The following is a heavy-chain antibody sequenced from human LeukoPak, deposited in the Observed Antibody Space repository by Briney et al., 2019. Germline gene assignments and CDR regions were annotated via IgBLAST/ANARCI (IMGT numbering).Heavy chain of an antibody. V-gene: IGHV3-23*01. Sequence: GGSLRLSCAASGFTFSSYAMSWVRQAPGKGLEWVSAISGSGGSTYYADSVKGRFTISRDNSKNPLYLKMNSLRAEDTAVYYCAKGVYYDYVWGSPSYYFDYWGQGTLVTVSS. J-gene: IGHJ4*02. CDR2: ISGSGGST. D-gene: IGHD3-16*01. CDR1: GFTFSSYA. CDR3: AKGVYYDYVWGSPSYYFDY.